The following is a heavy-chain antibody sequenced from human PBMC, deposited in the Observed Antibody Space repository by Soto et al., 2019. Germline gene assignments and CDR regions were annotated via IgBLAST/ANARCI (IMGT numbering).Heavy chain of an antibody. CDR1: GYTFTSYY. J-gene: IGHJ4*02. D-gene: IGHD3-10*01. CDR2: INPSGGST. CDR3: ARVNKKYYYGSGSYHNAPDY. Sequence: ASVKVSCKASGYTFTSYYMHWVRQAPGQGLEWMGIINPSGGSTSYAQKFQGRVTMTRDTSTSTVYMELSSLRSEDTAVYYCARVNKKYYYGSGSYHNAPDYWGQGTLVTVSS. V-gene: IGHV1-46*01.